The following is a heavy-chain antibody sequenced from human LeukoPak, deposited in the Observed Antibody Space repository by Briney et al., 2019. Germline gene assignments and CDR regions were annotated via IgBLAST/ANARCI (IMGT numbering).Heavy chain of an antibody. V-gene: IGHV3-7*01. CDR2: IKQDGSEK. CDR1: GFTFSSYW. Sequence: TGGSPRLSCAASGFTFSSYWMSWVRQAPGKGLEWVANIKQDGSEKYYVDSVKGRFTISRDNAKISLYLQMNSLRAEDTAVYYCAKDRDSSGYIDYWGQGTLVTVSS. CDR3: AKDRDSSGYIDY. J-gene: IGHJ4*02. D-gene: IGHD3-22*01.